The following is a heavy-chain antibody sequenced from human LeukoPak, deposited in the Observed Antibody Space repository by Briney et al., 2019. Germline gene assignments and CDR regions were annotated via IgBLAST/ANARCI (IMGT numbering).Heavy chain of an antibody. V-gene: IGHV3-23*01. D-gene: IGHD3-16*01. J-gene: IGHJ4*02. CDR2: ISGSGGST. CDR3: AKSNSDYRIGSVSSDY. CDR1: GFTFSSYA. Sequence: GGSLRLSCAASGFTFSSYAMSWVRQALGKGLDWVSAISGSGGSTYYADSVKGRFTMSRDTSKHTLTLYLHMNSLRAEDTAVYYCAKSNSDYRIGSVSSDYWGQGTLVAVSS.